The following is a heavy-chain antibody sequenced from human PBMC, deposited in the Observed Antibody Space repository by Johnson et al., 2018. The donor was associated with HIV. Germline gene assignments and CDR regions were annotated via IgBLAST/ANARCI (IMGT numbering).Heavy chain of an antibody. J-gene: IGHJ3*02. CDR1: GFIFSTFG. D-gene: IGHD6-19*01. V-gene: IGHV3-9*01. CDR3: AKARVRYSSDVDALDI. CDR2: ISWNSDNI. Sequence: VQLVESGGGVVQPGGSLRLSCAASGFIFSTFGMHWVRQAPGKGLEWVSGISWNSDNIAYADSVRGRFTVARDNAKNSLPLQMNSLSAEDTAFYYCAKARVRYSSDVDALDIWGQGTMVTVSS.